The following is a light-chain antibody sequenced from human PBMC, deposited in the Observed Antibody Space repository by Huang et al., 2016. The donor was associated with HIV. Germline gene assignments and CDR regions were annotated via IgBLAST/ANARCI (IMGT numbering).Light chain of an antibody. Sequence: EIVLTQSPGTLSLSPGERATLSCRASQSVSSSYVAWYQHKPGQAPRILIYGASSRASGVSDRFSGSGSETDFTLTISRLEPEDFAVYYCQHYGNSPPITFGGGTKVEIK. CDR1: QSVSSSY. J-gene: IGKJ4*01. CDR2: GAS. CDR3: QHYGNSPPIT. V-gene: IGKV3-20*01.